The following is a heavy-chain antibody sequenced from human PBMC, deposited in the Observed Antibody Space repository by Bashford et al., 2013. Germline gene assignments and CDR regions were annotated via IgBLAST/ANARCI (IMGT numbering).Heavy chain of an antibody. CDR2: INAANGNT. V-gene: IGHV1-3*01. D-gene: IGHD1-20*01. CDR3: ARVDLRSVTGMTLDS. Sequence: WVRQAPGQRLEWMGWINAANGNTEYSLKFQDRFTLTRDTSASTAYMELSSLRSEDTAVYYCARVDLRSVTGMTLDSWGQGTLVTVSS. J-gene: IGHJ4*02.